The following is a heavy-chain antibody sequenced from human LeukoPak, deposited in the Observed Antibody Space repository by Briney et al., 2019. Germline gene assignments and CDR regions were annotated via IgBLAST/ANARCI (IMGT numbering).Heavy chain of an antibody. CDR1: GYTFTSYG. D-gene: IGHD1-26*01. CDR3: ARSIWEYSGSYRDEYYFDY. CDR2: ISAYNGNT. Sequence: ASVKVSCKASGYTFTSYGISWVRQAPGQGLEWMGWISAYNGNTNYAQKPQGRVTMTTDTSTSTAYMELRSLRSDDTAVYYCARSIWEYSGSYRDEYYFDYWGQGTLVTVSS. J-gene: IGHJ4*02. V-gene: IGHV1-18*01.